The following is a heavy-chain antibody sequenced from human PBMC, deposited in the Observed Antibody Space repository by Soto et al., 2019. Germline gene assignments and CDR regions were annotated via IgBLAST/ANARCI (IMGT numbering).Heavy chain of an antibody. CDR2: ISHSGST. Sequence: QLQLQESGSGLVKPSQTLSLTCAVSGGSISSGGYSWSWTRQPPGKGLEWIGYISHSGSTYYNPSLKSRVPISVDRPKNHFARKLSSVTAADTAGYYCARVPGLWGRGTLVTVSS. V-gene: IGHV4-30-2*01. CDR1: GGSISSGGYS. CDR3: ARVPGL. J-gene: IGHJ2*01.